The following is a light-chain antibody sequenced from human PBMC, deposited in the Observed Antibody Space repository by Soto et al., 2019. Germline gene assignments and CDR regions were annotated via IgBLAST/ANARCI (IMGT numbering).Light chain of an antibody. CDR3: QHYGSSWT. CDR2: GAS. Sequence: EIVLTQSPGTLSLSPGERATLSCRASQSVSSSYLAWYQQKPGQAPRLLIYGASSRATGIPDRFSGSGSGTDFTLTISRLEPEDFAVYYCQHYGSSWTFGQGTKVHIK. CDR1: QSVSSSY. J-gene: IGKJ1*01. V-gene: IGKV3-20*01.